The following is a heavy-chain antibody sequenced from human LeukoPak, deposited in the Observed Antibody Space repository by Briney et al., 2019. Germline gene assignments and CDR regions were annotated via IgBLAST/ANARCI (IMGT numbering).Heavy chain of an antibody. D-gene: IGHD1-14*01. J-gene: IGHJ4*02. CDR3: ARGGPDHGFDY. V-gene: IGHV1-2*02. CDR1: GYTFTDYY. Sequence: ASVRVSCKASGYTFTDYYIHWVRQAPGQGLEWMGWANPNGGGTKYAQKFQGRVTMTRDTSISTAYMDLSRLRLDDTAVYYCARGGPDHGFDYWGQGTLVTVSS. CDR2: ANPNGGGT.